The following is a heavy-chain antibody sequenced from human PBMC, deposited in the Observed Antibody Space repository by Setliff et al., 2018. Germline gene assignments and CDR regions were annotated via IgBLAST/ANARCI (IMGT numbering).Heavy chain of an antibody. CDR1: GGSVSTFY. Sequence: SETLSLTCRVSGGSVSTFYWTWIRQPPGKGLEWIGTSESTYNNPSFKSRLTISVDTSKNQFSLKLSSVTAADTAVYYCARLTTLTTWFELGAFDIWGQGTMVTVSS. J-gene: IGHJ3*02. D-gene: IGHD4-17*01. V-gene: IGHV4-4*08. CDR3: ARLTTLTTWFELGAFDI. CDR2: SEST.